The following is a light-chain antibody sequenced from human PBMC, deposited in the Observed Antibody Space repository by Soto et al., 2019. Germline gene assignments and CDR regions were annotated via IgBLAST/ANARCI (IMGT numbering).Light chain of an antibody. V-gene: IGLV2-11*01. CDR2: DVT. CDR3: CSYAGDFYV. Sequence: QSALTQPRSVSGSPGQSVAISCTGTTSDVGSYDYVSWYQQHPGKAPELIIFDVTKRPSGVPDRFSGSKSGNTASLTISGLQAEHEADYFCCSYAGDFYVFGSGTKVTVL. CDR1: TSDVGSYDY. J-gene: IGLJ1*01.